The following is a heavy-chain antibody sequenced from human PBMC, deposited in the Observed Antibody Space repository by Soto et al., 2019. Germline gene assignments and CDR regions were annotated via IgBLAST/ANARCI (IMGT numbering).Heavy chain of an antibody. CDR1: GFTFSMYG. CDR2: IYSDGSHQ. D-gene: IGHD2-21*01. Sequence: QVQLVESGGGVVQPGSSLRLSCEASGFTFSMYGMHWVRQAPGKGLECVGVIYSDGSHQYYGDSVKRRFTISRDNSNKMLYLQMTGLRLDDSALYYCARDRRVIPDSDMDYWGQGVLVTVSS. CDR3: ARDRRVIPDSDMDY. V-gene: IGHV3-30*03. J-gene: IGHJ4*02.